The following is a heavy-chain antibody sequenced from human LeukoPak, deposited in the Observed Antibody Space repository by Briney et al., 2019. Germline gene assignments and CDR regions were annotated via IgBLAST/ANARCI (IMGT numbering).Heavy chain of an antibody. CDR3: ARQPRRYCSGGNCYIDY. Sequence: SENLSLTCTVSGGSISGYYWNWIRQPPGEGLEWIGYIYYDGSTNYNPSLKSRVTISLDTSKNQFSLKLTSVTAADTAVYYCARQPRRYCSGGNCYIDYWGQGTLVTVSS. CDR2: IYYDGST. D-gene: IGHD2-15*01. J-gene: IGHJ4*02. CDR1: GGSISGYY. V-gene: IGHV4-59*01.